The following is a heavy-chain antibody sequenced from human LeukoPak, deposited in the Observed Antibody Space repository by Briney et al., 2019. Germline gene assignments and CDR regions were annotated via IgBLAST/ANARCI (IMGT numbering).Heavy chain of an antibody. CDR3: ARHVYYDSSGYPYYYFDY. D-gene: IGHD3-22*01. CDR2: INHSGST. J-gene: IGHJ4*02. Sequence: SETLSLTCAVYGGSFSGYYWSWIRQPPGKGLEWIGEINHSGSTNYNPSLKSRVTISVDTSKNQFSLKLSSVTAADTAVYYCARHVYYDSSGYPYYYFDYWGQGTLVTVSS. V-gene: IGHV4-34*01. CDR1: GGSFSGYY.